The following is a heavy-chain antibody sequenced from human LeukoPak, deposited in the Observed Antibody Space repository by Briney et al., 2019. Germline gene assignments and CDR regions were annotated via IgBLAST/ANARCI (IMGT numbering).Heavy chain of an antibody. CDR2: ISSSISYI. CDR3: AKGSIVGATSYYYMDV. J-gene: IGHJ6*03. Sequence: GGSLRLSCAASGFTFSSYSMSWVRQAPGKGLDWVSSISSSISYIYYVDSVKGRFTISRDKSKNTLYVQMNSLRAEDTAVYYCAKGSIVGATSYYYMDVWGKGTTVTISS. CDR1: GFTFSSYS. D-gene: IGHD1-26*01. V-gene: IGHV3-23*01.